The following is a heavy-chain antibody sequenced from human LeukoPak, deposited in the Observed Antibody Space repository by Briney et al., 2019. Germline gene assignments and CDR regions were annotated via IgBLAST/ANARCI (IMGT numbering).Heavy chain of an antibody. D-gene: IGHD3-10*01. V-gene: IGHV1-69*06. CDR1: GGTFSSYA. CDR3: ARVSQRGFGEYDY. CDR2: IIPIFGTA. J-gene: IGHJ4*02. Sequence: SVKVSCKASGGTFSSYAISWVRQAPGQGLEWMGGIIPIFGTANYAQKFQGRVTITADKSTSTAYMELSSLRSDDTAVYYCARVSQRGFGEYDYWGQGTLVTVSS.